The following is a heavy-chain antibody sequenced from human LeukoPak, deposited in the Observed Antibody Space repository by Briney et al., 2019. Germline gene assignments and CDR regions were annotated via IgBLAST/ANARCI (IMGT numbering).Heavy chain of an antibody. V-gene: IGHV1-2*02. CDR1: GYTFTGYY. CDR3: ARDNREQWLVIGNWFDP. J-gene: IGHJ5*02. Sequence: ASVKVSCKASGYTFTGYYMHWVRQAPGQRLEWMGWINPNSGGTNYAQKFQGRVTMTRDTSISTAYMELSRLRSDDTAVYYCARDNREQWLVIGNWFDPWGQGTLVTVSS. CDR2: INPNSGGT. D-gene: IGHD6-19*01.